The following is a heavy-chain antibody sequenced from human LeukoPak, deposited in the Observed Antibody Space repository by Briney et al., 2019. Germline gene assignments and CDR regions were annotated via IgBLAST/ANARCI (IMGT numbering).Heavy chain of an antibody. CDR3: ATPVGTAMAAFDY. CDR2: IIPILGIA. D-gene: IGHD5-18*01. V-gene: IGHV1-69*04. CDR1: GGTFSSYA. Sequence: SVKVSCKASGGTFSSYAISWVRQAPGQGLEWMGRIIPILGIANYAQKFQGRVTITADKSTSTAYMELSSLSSEDTAVYYCATPVGTAMAAFDYWGQGTLVTVSS. J-gene: IGHJ4*02.